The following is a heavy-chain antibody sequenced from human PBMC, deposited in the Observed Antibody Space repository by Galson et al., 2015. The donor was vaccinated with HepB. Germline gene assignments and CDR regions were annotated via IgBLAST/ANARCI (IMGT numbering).Heavy chain of an antibody. Sequence: SLRLSCAASGFTFDDYGMTWVRQAPGKGLEWVSGINWNGGSTGYADSVKGRFTISRDNAENSLYLQMNSLRAEDTALYYCARGKFYYDSTGYMPFDAWGQGTLVTVSS. CDR3: ARGKFYYDSTGYMPFDA. D-gene: IGHD3-22*01. CDR2: INWNGGST. J-gene: IGHJ4*02. V-gene: IGHV3-20*04. CDR1: GFTFDDYG.